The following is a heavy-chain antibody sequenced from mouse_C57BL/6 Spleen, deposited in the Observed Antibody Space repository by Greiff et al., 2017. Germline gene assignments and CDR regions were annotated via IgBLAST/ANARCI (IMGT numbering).Heavy chain of an antibody. CDR1: GYSITSGYY. CDR2: ISYDGSN. J-gene: IGHJ2*01. Sequence: EVKLLESGPGLVKPSPSLSLTCSVTGYSITSGYYWNWIRQFPGNKLEWMGYISYDGSNNYNPSFKNRITITPDTSTNQFFLKLNSVTTEDTATYYRGGGDRGLRRYFDYWGQGTTLTVSS. D-gene: IGHD1-1*01. CDR3: GGGDRGLRRYFDY. V-gene: IGHV3-6*01.